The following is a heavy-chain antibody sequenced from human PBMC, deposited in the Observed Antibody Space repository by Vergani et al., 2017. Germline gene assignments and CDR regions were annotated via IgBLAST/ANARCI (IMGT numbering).Heavy chain of an antibody. CDR3: ARVIVLWFGELRGGFDY. Sequence: EVQLVESGGGLVQPGGSLRLSCAASGFTFSSYSMNWVRQAPGKGLEWVSYISSSSTIYYADSVKGRFTISRDNAKNSLYLQMNSLRAEDTAVYYCARVIVLWFGELRGGFDYWGQGTLVTVSS. J-gene: IGHJ4*02. D-gene: IGHD3-10*01. V-gene: IGHV3-48*04. CDR1: GFTFSSYS. CDR2: ISSSSTI.